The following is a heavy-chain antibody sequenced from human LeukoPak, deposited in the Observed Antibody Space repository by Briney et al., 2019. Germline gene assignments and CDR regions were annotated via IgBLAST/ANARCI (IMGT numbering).Heavy chain of an antibody. D-gene: IGHD6-13*01. V-gene: IGHV3-23*01. Sequence: GGSLRLSCAASGFTFSNYAMSWVRQAPGKGLEWVSTIVGTGGSTYYADSVEGRFTISRDNSKNTLYLQMYSLRADDTAVYYCAKNSRSTWIVDYFDYWGQGTLVTVSS. J-gene: IGHJ4*02. CDR1: GFTFSNYA. CDR2: IVGTGGST. CDR3: AKNSRSTWIVDYFDY.